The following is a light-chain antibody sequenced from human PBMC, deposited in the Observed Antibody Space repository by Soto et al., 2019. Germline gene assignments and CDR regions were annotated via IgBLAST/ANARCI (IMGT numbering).Light chain of an antibody. J-gene: IGKJ1*01. Sequence: EIVLTQSPATLSLSPGDRATLSCRASQSVNSNLAWYQQKPGQAPRLLISDASKRATGIPARFSGSGSGTDFTLTISSLEPEDFAVYYCQQYGNSPQTFGQGTKVEIK. CDR3: QQYGNSPQT. CDR1: QSVNSN. CDR2: DAS. V-gene: IGKV3-11*01.